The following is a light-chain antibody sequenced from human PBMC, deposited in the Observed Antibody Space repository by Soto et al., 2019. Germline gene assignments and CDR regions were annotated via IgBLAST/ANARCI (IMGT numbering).Light chain of an antibody. J-gene: IGLJ2*01. CDR3: SSYAGSNTVI. CDR1: TSDVRHYNY. V-gene: IGLV2-8*01. Sequence: QSALTQPPSASGSPGQSVTISCTGITSDVRHYNYVSWYQQHPGKAPRLMIYEVNKRPSGVPDRFSGSKSGNTASLTVSGLQAEDEDDYHCSSYAGSNTVIFGGGTKLTVL. CDR2: EVN.